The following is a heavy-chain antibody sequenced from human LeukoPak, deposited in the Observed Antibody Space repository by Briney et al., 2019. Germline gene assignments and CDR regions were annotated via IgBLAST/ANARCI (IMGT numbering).Heavy chain of an antibody. CDR3: ARLTARSWFDH. D-gene: IGHD1-14*01. J-gene: IGHJ5*02. CDR1: GGSISSDY. Sequence: PSETLSLTCTVSGGSISSDYWSWIRQPPGKGLECIGYISYSGSTNSNPSPKSRVTISIDTSKNQFSLKLTSVTATDTAVYYCARLTARSWFDHWGEGTLVTVSS. V-gene: IGHV4-59*08. CDR2: ISYSGST.